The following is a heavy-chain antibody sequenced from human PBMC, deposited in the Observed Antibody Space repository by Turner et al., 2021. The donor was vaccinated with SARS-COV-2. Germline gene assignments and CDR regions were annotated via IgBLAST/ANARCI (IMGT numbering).Heavy chain of an antibody. Sequence: QVQLVESGGGVVQPGRSLRLSCAASGFTFSSNGMHWVRQAPGKGLEWVAVISYDGSNKFYADSVKGRFTISRDNSKNTLYLQMNSLRAEDTAVYYCARDQEGWKFDYWGQGTLVTVSS. CDR2: ISYDGSNK. J-gene: IGHJ4*02. CDR1: GFTFSSNG. CDR3: ARDQEGWKFDY. V-gene: IGHV3-30*19. D-gene: IGHD1-1*01.